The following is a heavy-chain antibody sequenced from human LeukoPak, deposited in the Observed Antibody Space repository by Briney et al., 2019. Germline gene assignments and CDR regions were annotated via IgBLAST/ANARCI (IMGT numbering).Heavy chain of an antibody. CDR3: ARAYGQLIDY. CDR1: GGSISSGGYY. V-gene: IGHV4-31*03. J-gene: IGHJ4*02. D-gene: IGHD6-6*01. Sequence: SETLSLTCTVSGGSISSGGYYWSWLRQHPGKGLEWIGYIYYSGSTYYNPSLKSRVTISVDTSKNQFSLKLSSVTAADTAVYYCARAYGQLIDYWGQGTLVTVSS. CDR2: IYYSGST.